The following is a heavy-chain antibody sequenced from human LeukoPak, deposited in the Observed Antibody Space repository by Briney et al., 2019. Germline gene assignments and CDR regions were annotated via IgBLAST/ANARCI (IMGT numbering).Heavy chain of an antibody. CDR3: ARRRGSGSQSFDY. V-gene: IGHV4-39*01. CDR1: GGSISSSTYY. J-gene: IGHJ4*02. D-gene: IGHD3-10*01. CDR2: IYYTGST. Sequence: SETMSLTCAVSGGSISSSTYYWAWIRQPPGKGLEWIGTIYYTGSTYYNPSLKSRLTISVDTSKNQFSLKLSSVTAADTAVYYCARRRGSGSQSFDYWGQGTLVTAS.